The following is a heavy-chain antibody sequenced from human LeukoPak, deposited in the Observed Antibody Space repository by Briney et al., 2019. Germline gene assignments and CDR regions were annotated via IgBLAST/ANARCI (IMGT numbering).Heavy chain of an antibody. J-gene: IGHJ5*02. V-gene: IGHV3-21*04. D-gene: IGHD3-3*01. Sequence: GGSLRLSCAASGFSFSSSTMHWVRQAPGKGLEWVSSIISYSSYIYYADSVKGRFTISRDNAKNSLFLQMDSLRAEDTAVYYCAKLSPTTLYDSRGWFDPWGQGTLVTVSS. CDR3: AKLSPTTLYDSRGWFDP. CDR1: GFSFSSST. CDR2: IISYSSYI.